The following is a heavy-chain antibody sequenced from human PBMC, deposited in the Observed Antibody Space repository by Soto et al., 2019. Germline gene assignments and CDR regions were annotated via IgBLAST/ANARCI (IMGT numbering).Heavy chain of an antibody. V-gene: IGHV3-30-3*01. Sequence: QVQLVESGGGVVQPGRSLRLSCAASGFTFSSYAMHWVRQAPGKGLEWVAVISYDGSNKYYADSVKGRFTISRDNSKNTLYLQMNSLRAEDTAVYYCARDGAGSSLDYWGQGTLVTVSS. CDR3: ARDGAGSSLDY. J-gene: IGHJ4*02. CDR1: GFTFSSYA. D-gene: IGHD3-16*01. CDR2: ISYDGSNK.